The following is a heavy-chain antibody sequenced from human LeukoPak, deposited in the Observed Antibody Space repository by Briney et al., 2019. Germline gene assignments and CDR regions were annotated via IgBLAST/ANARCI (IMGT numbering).Heavy chain of an antibody. CDR1: GYSFTSYG. D-gene: IGHD6-19*01. V-gene: IGHV1-18*01. CDR3: ARDFTVAGVPGGY. CDR2: MSAYNGNT. Sequence: ASVKVSCKASGYSFTSYGISWVRQAPGQGLEWMGWMSAYNGNTNYAQKLQGRVTVTTDTSTSTAYMELRSLRSDDTAVYYCARDFTVAGVPGGYWGQGTLVTVSS. J-gene: IGHJ4*02.